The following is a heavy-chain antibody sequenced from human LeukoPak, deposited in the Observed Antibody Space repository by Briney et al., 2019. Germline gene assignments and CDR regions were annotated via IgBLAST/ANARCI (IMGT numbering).Heavy chain of an antibody. CDR1: GGSISSGGYS. Sequence: PSQTLSLTCAVSGGSISSGGYSWSWIRQPPGKGLEWIGYIYHSGSTYYNPSLKSRVTISVDRSKNQFSLKLSSVTAADAAVYYCARVSNSWYGYGMDVWGQGTTVTVSS. CDR2: IYHSGST. V-gene: IGHV4-30-2*01. D-gene: IGHD6-13*01. CDR3: ARVSNSWYGYGMDV. J-gene: IGHJ6*02.